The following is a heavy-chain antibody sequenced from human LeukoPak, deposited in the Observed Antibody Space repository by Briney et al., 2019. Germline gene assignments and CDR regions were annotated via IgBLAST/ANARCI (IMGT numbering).Heavy chain of an antibody. CDR2: INHSGST. Sequence: GSLRLSCAASGFTFSSYAMSWIRQPPGKGLEWIGEINHSGSTNYNPSLKSRVTISVDTSKNQFSLKLSSVTAADTAVYYCARGTSGYYPYYFDYWGQGTLVTVSS. J-gene: IGHJ4*02. V-gene: IGHV4-34*01. CDR1: GFTFSSYA. CDR3: ARGTSGYYPYYFDY. D-gene: IGHD3-22*01.